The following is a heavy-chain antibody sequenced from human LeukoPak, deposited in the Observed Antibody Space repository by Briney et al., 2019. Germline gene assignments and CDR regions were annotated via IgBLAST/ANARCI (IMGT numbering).Heavy chain of an antibody. J-gene: IGHJ6*04. CDR1: GFTFRTCW. CDR2: IKQDGNEK. D-gene: IGHD3-10*02. V-gene: IGHV3-7*01. CDR3: AELGITMIGGV. Sequence: GGSLRLSCAASGFTFRTCWMSWVRQAPGKGLEWVANIKQDGNEKYYVDSVKGRFTISRDNAKNSLYLQMNSLRAEDTAVYYCAELGITMIGGVWGKGTTVTISS.